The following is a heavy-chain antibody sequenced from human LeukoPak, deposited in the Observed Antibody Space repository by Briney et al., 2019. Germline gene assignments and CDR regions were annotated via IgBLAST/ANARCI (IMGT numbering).Heavy chain of an antibody. Sequence: PSETLSLTCTVSGGSIGGTTYYWAWIRQPPGKGLEWIGTIYYTGSTYYKPSLKSRVTISVDKSQNQFSLKVNSLTAADTAVYYCATNGYYCMDVWGKGTTVTVSS. J-gene: IGHJ6*03. V-gene: IGHV4-39*07. CDR2: IYYTGST. D-gene: IGHD2-8*01. CDR3: ATNGYYCMDV. CDR1: GGSIGGTTYY.